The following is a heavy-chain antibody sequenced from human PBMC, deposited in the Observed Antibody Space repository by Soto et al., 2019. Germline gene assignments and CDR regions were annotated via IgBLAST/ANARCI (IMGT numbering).Heavy chain of an antibody. V-gene: IGHV1-69*12. CDR3: AGNKAGTTYYNCFDV. D-gene: IGHD1-1*01. Sequence: QVQLVQSGAEVKKPGSSVRVSCKASGGTFNTYAIIWVRQAPGQGLEWMGGIIPIFNTPKYAQRFQGRVTITADESTSTAFKERRSLRSEDTALYYCAGNKAGTTYYNCFDVWCQRTMVSVSS. CDR2: IIPIFNTP. CDR1: GGTFNTYA. J-gene: IGHJ6*02.